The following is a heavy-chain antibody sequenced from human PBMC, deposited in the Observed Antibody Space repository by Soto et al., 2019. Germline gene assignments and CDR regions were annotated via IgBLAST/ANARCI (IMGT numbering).Heavy chain of an antibody. CDR3: ARRLFLTQSSSPDHYFDY. J-gene: IGHJ4*02. Sequence: SETLSLTCTVSGGSISSSSYYWGWIRQPPGKGLEWIGSIYYSGSTYYNPSLKSRVTISVDTSKNQFSLKLSSVTAADTAVYYCARRLFLTQSSSPDHYFDYWGQGTLVTVSS. D-gene: IGHD6-6*01. CDR2: IYYSGST. V-gene: IGHV4-39*01. CDR1: GGSISSSSYY.